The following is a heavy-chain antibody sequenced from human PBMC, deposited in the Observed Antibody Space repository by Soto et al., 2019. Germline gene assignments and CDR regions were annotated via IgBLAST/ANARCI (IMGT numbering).Heavy chain of an antibody. V-gene: IGHV1-18*01. CDR2: ISDYNGNT. CDR3: ARDRWYYDILTGHWDDAFDI. CDR1: GYTFTSYG. D-gene: IGHD3-9*01. J-gene: IGHJ3*02. Sequence: QVQLVQSGAEVKKPGASVKVSCKASGYTFTSYGISWVRQAPGQGLEWMGWISDYNGNTNYAQKLQGRVTMTTDTSTSTAYMELRSLRSDDTAVYYCARDRWYYDILTGHWDDAFDIWGQGTMVTVSS.